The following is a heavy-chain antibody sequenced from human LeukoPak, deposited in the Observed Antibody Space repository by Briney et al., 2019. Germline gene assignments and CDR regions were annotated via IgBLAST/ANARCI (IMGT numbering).Heavy chain of an antibody. D-gene: IGHD5-24*01. V-gene: IGHV3-23*01. CDR2: TGISSVNT. CDR3: TTGEEIGKHPRAYYFDN. CDR1: GFIFARLA. J-gene: IGHJ4*02. Sequence: GGSLRLSCAASGFIFARLAMPWVRQAPGKGLEWVCTTGISSVNTLCADSVNGRFTISRDNSRNILDLQMNNLRVDDTAVYYWTTGEEIGKHPRAYYFDNWGQGTLVTVSS.